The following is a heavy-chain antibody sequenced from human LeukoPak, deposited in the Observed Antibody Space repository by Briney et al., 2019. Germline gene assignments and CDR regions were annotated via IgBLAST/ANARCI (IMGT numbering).Heavy chain of an antibody. D-gene: IGHD4-23*01. CDR3: ARDLSNDYGGNPPRGFDP. CDR2: ISAYNGNT. V-gene: IGHV1-18*01. J-gene: IGHJ5*02. CDR1: GYTLTSYG. Sequence: ASVTVSCTASGYTLTSYGISWVRQAPGQGLEWMGWISAYNGNTNYAQKLQGRVTMTTDTSTSTAYMELRSLRSDDTAVYYCARDLSNDYGGNPPRGFDPWGQGTLVTVSS.